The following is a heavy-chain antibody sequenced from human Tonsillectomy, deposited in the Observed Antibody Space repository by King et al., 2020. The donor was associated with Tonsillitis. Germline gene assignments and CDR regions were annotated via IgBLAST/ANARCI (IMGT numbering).Heavy chain of an antibody. D-gene: IGHD3-16*01. CDR1: GFTFSVYG. CDR2: VHRGGSPT. Sequence: VQLVESGGGLVQPGGSLRLSCAASGFTFSVYGMNWVRQAPGKGLEWVSIVHRGGSPTYYAESVKGRFTISRDNSKNTLYLEMNSLRAEDTAVYYCAKDLGDTFGWPVFDYWGQGALVTVSS. CDR3: AKDLGDTFGWPVFDY. V-gene: IGHV3-23*03. J-gene: IGHJ4*02.